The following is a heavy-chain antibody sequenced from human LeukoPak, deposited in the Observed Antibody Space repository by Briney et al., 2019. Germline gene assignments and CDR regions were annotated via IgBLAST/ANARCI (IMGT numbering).Heavy chain of an antibody. CDR2: ISSSSSYI. D-gene: IGHD3-16*02. Sequence: PGGSLRLSCAASGFTFSSYSMNWVRQAPGKGLEWVSSISSSSSYIYYADSVKGRFTISRDNAKNSLYLQMNSLRAEDTAVYYCASGPITFGGVIVSPFDYWGQGTLVTVSS. J-gene: IGHJ4*02. CDR1: GFTFSSYS. CDR3: ASGPITFGGVIVSPFDY. V-gene: IGHV3-21*01.